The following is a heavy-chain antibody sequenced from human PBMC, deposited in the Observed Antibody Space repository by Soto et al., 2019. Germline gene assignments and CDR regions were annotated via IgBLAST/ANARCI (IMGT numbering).Heavy chain of an antibody. CDR2: ISGSGGTT. J-gene: IGHJ4*02. D-gene: IGHD3-22*01. Sequence: GESLKISCAASGFTFSSYSMSWVRQAPGKGLEWVSVISGSGGTTYYADSVKGRFAISRDNSKNTLYLQMNSLRAEDTAIYYFAKDSYETSGYKDYWGQGNVVTVSS. CDR3: AKDSYETSGYKDY. V-gene: IGHV3-23*01. CDR1: GFTFSSYS.